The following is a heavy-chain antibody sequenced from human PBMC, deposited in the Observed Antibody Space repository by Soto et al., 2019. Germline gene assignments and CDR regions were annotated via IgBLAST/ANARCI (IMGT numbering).Heavy chain of an antibody. V-gene: IGHV4-59*01. CDR1: GGSISSYY. D-gene: IGHD3-22*01. Sequence: SETLSLTCTVSGGSISSYYWSWIRQPPGKGLEWIGYIYYSGSTNYNPSLKSRVTISVDTSKNQFSLKLSSVTAADTAVYYCAREPYYDSSGYYAWFDPWGQGTLVTVSS. J-gene: IGHJ5*02. CDR2: IYYSGST. CDR3: AREPYYDSSGYYAWFDP.